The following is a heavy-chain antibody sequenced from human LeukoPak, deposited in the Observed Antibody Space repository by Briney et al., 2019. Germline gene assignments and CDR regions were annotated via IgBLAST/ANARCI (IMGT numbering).Heavy chain of an antibody. V-gene: IGHV3-48*03. J-gene: IGHJ4*02. D-gene: IGHD5-12*01. Sequence: GGSLRLSCVASGFTFSSYEMNWVRQAPGKGLEWVSYISSSSSTIYYADSVKGRFTISRDNAKNSLYLQMNSLRAEDTAVYYCARGVASPDDYWGQGTLVTVSS. CDR2: ISSSSSTI. CDR3: ARGVASPDDY. CDR1: GFTFSSYE.